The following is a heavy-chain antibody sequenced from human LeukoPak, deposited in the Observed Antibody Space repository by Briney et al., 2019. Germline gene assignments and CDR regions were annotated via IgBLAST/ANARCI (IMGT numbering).Heavy chain of an antibody. CDR3: ARDSAMTPRYYYYYMDV. CDR2: INPSGGST. CDR1: GYTSTSYY. V-gene: IGHV1-46*01. Sequence: GASVKVSCKASGYTSTSYYMHWVRQAPGQGLEWMGIINPSGGSTSYAQKFQGRVTMTRDMSTSTVYMELSSLRSEDTAVYYCARDSAMTPRYYYYYMDVWGKGTTVTVSS. J-gene: IGHJ6*03. D-gene: IGHD2-2*01.